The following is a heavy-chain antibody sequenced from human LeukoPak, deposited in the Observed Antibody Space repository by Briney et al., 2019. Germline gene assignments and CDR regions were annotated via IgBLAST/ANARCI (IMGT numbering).Heavy chain of an antibody. CDR2: MNPNSGNT. D-gene: IGHD4-17*01. CDR1: GYTFTSYD. CDR3: ASTWGDYGDFFFDY. J-gene: IGHJ4*02. Sequence: ASVKVSCKASGYTFTSYDIHWVRQATGQGLEWMGWMNPNSGNTGYAQKFQARVSMTRNTSISTAYMELSSLRSEDTAVYYCASTWGDYGDFFFDYWGQGTLVTVSS. V-gene: IGHV1-8*01.